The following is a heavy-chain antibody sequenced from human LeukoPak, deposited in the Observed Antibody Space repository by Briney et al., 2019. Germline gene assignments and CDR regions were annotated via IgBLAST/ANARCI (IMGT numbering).Heavy chain of an antibody. CDR2: INSDGSST. J-gene: IGHJ6*02. D-gene: IGHD3-10*01. CDR1: GFTFSSYW. CDR3: ARADSMVRGVSEGMDV. V-gene: IGHV3-74*01. Sequence: PGGSLRLSCAASGFTFSSYWMHWVRQAPGKGLVWVSRINSDGSSTSYADSVKGRFTISRDNAKNTLYLQMNSLRAEDTAVYYCARADSMVRGVSEGMDVWGQGTTVTVSS.